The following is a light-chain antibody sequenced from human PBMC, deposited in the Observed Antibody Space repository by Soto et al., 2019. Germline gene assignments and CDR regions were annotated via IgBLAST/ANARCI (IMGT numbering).Light chain of an antibody. CDR2: TTN. Sequence: QSVLTQPHSASGTPGQRVTISCSGSSSNIGTSSVHWFQQLPGTAPKLLISTTNQRPSGVPERFSGSKSGTSASLAISGLQSEDEADYYCAAWDDSLNGHVFGTGNKVTVL. CDR3: AAWDDSLNGHV. V-gene: IGLV1-44*01. CDR1: SSNIGTSS. J-gene: IGLJ1*01.